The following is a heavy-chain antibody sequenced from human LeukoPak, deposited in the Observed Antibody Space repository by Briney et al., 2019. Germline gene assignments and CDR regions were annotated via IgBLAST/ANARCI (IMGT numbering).Heavy chain of an antibody. CDR2: IKQDGSEK. J-gene: IGHJ4*02. V-gene: IGHV3-7*01. Sequence: PGGSLRLSCAASGFTFSSYWMSWVRQAPGKGLEWVANIKQDGSEKYYVDSVKGRFTISRDNAKNSLYLQMNSLRAEDTAVYYCARDTRRLYSSRWGNDYWGQGTLATVSS. CDR1: GFTFSSYW. D-gene: IGHD6-13*01. CDR3: ARDTRRLYSSRWGNDY.